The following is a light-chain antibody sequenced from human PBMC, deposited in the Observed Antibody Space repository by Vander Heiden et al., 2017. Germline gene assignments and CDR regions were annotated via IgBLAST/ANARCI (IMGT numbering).Light chain of an antibody. CDR1: QSISRD. J-gene: IGKJ1*01. CDR2: TAS. V-gene: IGKV1-39*01. Sequence: DIQMTKSPYSLSASVGDRVTITCRASQSISRDLNWYQQKPGKAPKLLIYTASTWQSGVPSRFSGSGSGIDFTLTIISLQPEDFATYYCQQRDSTPLTFGQGTKVEF. CDR3: QQRDSTPLT.